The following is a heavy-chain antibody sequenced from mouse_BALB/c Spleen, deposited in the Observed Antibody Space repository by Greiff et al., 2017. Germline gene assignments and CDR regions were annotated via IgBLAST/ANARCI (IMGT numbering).Heavy chain of an antibody. Sequence: VKLQESGPGLVAPSQSLSITCTVSGFSLTSYGVHWVRQPPGKGLEWLGVIWAGGSTNYNSALMSRLSISKDNSKSQVFLKMNSLQTDDTAMYYCARENCFAYWGQGTLVTVSA. CDR2: IWAGGST. J-gene: IGHJ3*01. CDR3: ARENCFAY. CDR1: GFSLTSYG. V-gene: IGHV2-9*02.